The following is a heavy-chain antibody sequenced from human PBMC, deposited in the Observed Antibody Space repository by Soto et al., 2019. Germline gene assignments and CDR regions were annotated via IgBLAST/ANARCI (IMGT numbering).Heavy chain of an antibody. Sequence: QVHLVQSGAEVKKPGSSVKVSCKAPGGTFSNHAINWVRQAPGQGLEWMGRIIPIFSTTNYAQKFQGRVTMTADESTITAYLALSSLKQDDTAVYYCAREVAAGGTFREDVFDIWGQGTLVTVSS. CDR1: GGTFSNHA. D-gene: IGHD6-13*01. CDR2: IIPIFSTT. J-gene: IGHJ3*02. V-gene: IGHV1-69*12. CDR3: AREVAAGGTFREDVFDI.